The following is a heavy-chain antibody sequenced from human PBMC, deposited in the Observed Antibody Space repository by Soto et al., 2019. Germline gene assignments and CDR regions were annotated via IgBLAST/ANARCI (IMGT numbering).Heavy chain of an antibody. CDR1: GFTFRIYA. CDR3: ARGDREDIAVVVGARPGEYGVDV. CDR2: ISYDGSNK. V-gene: IGHV3-30-3*01. J-gene: IGHJ6*02. Sequence: QVHLVESGGGVVQPGRSLRLSCAASGFTFRIYAMHWVRQAPGKGLECVAVISYDGSNKFYRDSVKGRFTISRDNSKNTLYLHINSLRYEATAVYYCARGDREDIAVVVGARPGEYGVDVWGQGTTVTVS. D-gene: IGHD2-15*01.